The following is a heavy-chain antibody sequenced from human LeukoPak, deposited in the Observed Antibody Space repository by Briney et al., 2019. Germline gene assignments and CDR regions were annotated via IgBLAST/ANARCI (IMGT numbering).Heavy chain of an antibody. CDR2: ISFDGTKN. CDR3: ARGDSSGWIYYYGMDV. Sequence: GKSLRLSCAASGFSFTTYAIHWVRQPPGKGLEWVAGISFDGTKNYYADSVKGRFSISRDNSRDTLYLQMTSVRPGDTAVYYCARGDSSGWIYYYGMDVWGNGTTVTVSS. J-gene: IGHJ6*04. D-gene: IGHD6-19*01. CDR1: GFSFTTYA. V-gene: IGHV3-30*01.